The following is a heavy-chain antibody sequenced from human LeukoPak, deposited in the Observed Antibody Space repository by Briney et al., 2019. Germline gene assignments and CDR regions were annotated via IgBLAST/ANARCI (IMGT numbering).Heavy chain of an antibody. J-gene: IGHJ4*02. CDR1: GFTFNHYA. CDR2: ISGSGGST. Sequence: GGSLRLSCAASGFTFNHYAMNWVRQAPGKGLEWVSAISGSGGSTYYADSVKGRFTISRDNSKNTLYLQMNSLRAEDTAVYYCAKGPYCGGDCYSHFDYWGQGTLVTVSS. CDR3: AKGPYCGGDCYSHFDY. D-gene: IGHD2-21*02. V-gene: IGHV3-23*01.